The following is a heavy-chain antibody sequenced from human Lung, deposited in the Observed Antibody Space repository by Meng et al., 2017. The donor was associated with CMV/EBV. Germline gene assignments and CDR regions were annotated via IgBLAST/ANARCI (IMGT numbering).Heavy chain of an antibody. V-gene: IGHV3-20*04. CDR2: ITRNGEST. D-gene: IGHD1-1*01. J-gene: IGHJ4*02. Sequence: GESLKISCAASKFTFDDYGMSWVRQTPGKGLEWVSGITRNGESTGHADSVKGRFTISRDNIKNSLYLQMNSLRAEDTALYYCARGYLGGPVDYWGQGTVVTVYS. CDR1: KFTFDDYG. CDR3: ARGYLGGPVDY.